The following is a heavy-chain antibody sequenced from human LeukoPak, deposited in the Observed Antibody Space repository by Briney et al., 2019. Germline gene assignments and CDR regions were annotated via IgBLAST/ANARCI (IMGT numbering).Heavy chain of an antibody. J-gene: IGHJ5*02. Sequence: SVKVSCKASGGTFSSYAISWVRQAPGQGLEWMGGIIPIFGTANHAQKFQGRVTITTDESTSTAYMELSSLRSEDTAVYYCARDLGGLLPGDNWFDPWGQGTLVTVSS. V-gene: IGHV1-69*05. CDR2: IIPIFGTA. CDR1: GGTFSSYA. CDR3: ARDLGGLLPGDNWFDP. D-gene: IGHD2-15*01.